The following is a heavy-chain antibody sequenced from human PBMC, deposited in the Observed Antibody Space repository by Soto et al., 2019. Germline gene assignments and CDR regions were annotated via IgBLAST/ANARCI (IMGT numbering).Heavy chain of an antibody. CDR2: ISGNGKTT. D-gene: IGHD3-9*01. J-gene: IGHJ6*02. CDR3: VKDGTGNKCPCLDV. CDR1: GFTFNAHA. Sequence: EVQVLESGGGLLQPGGSLRLSCVASGFTFNAHAMTWVRQGPGLGLEWTSSISGNGKTTYYADSVKGRFTVSTDNSKNTLSLQLNSLSVENTDTSYVVKDGTGNKCPCLDVWGQGTTVTVSS. V-gene: IGHV3-23*01.